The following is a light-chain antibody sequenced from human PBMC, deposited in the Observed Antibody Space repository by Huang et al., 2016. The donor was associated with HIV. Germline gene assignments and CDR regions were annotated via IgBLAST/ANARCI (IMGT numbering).Light chain of an antibody. CDR1: QNLNTF. V-gene: IGKV3-11*01. CDR2: NAS. CDR3: QQRSNSLT. Sequence: EVVLTQSPATLSLSPGETATLSCRATQNLNTFLAWYQQRPGLTPRLLVSNASSRAAGTPVRFSGSGSGTDFNLTISSLKPEDFGIYYCQQRSNSLTFGGGTTVEIK. J-gene: IGKJ4*01.